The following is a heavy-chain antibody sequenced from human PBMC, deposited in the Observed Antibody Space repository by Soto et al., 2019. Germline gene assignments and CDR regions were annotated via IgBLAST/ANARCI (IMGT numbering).Heavy chain of an antibody. D-gene: IGHD6-19*01. CDR3: AKDRSSGWYGGY. J-gene: IGHJ4*02. V-gene: IGHV3-23*01. CDR2: ISGSGGST. CDR1: GLTFSSYA. Sequence: LRLSCAASGLTFSSYAMSWDRQAPGKGLEWVSAISGSGGSTYYADSVKGRFTISRDNSKNTLYLQMNSLRAEDTAVYYCAKDRSSGWYGGYWGRGTLVTVSS.